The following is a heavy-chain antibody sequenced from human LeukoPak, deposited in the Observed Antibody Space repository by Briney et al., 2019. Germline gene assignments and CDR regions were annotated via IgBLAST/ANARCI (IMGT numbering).Heavy chain of an antibody. Sequence: SETLSLTCAVYGGSFSGYYWSWIREPPGMGLEWIGEINHSGSTNYNPSLKSRVTISVDTSKNQFSLKLSSVTAADTTVYYCARETSQKGAHYMDVWGKGTTVTVSS. CDR1: GGSFSGYY. V-gene: IGHV4-34*01. CDR3: ARETSQKGAHYMDV. J-gene: IGHJ6*03. D-gene: IGHD3-16*01. CDR2: INHSGST.